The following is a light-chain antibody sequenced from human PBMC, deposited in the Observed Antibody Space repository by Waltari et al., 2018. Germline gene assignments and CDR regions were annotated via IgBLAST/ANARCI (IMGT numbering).Light chain of an antibody. Sequence: EIVLTQSPATLSLSPGEGATHSCRASQSVSRYLAWYQQKPGQAPRLLIYDASNRATGIPARFSASGSGTDFTLTLSSLEPEDFAVYYCQQRSGWPYTFGQGTKLEIK. J-gene: IGKJ2*01. CDR3: QQRSGWPYT. CDR1: QSVSRY. CDR2: DAS. V-gene: IGKV3-11*01.